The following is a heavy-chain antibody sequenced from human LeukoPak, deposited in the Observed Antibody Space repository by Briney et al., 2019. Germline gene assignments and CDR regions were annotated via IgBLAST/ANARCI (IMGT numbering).Heavy chain of an antibody. CDR3: ARDSYGSDY. J-gene: IGHJ4*02. CDR1: GYTFSDYH. Sequence: ASVKASCKASGYTFSDYHMHWVRQAPGQGLEWMGRIIPSGGSTTYAQKFQGRVTMTRDMSTNTVYMELSSLRSEDTAVYHCARDSYGSDYWGQGTLVTVSS. V-gene: IGHV1-46*01. D-gene: IGHD3-16*01. CDR2: IIPSGGST.